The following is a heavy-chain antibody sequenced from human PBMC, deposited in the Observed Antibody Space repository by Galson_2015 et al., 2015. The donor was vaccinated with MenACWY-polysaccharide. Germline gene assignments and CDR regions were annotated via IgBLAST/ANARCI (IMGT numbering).Heavy chain of an antibody. J-gene: IGHJ4*02. V-gene: IGHV2-5*01. CDR2: IYWNDDK. CDR3: AHLTASNVYSYDY. CDR1: GFSLRTSGVA. D-gene: IGHD2-2*01. Sequence: LVKPTQTLTLTCTFSGFSLRTSGVAVGWIRQPPGEALDWLAHIYWNDDKYYSTFLKNRLTITKDTSKNQVVLTMTNMDPVDTATYYCAHLTASNVYSYDYWGQGTLVTVSS.